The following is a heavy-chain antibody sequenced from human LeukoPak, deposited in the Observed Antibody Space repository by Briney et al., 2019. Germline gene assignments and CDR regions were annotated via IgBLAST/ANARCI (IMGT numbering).Heavy chain of an antibody. J-gene: IGHJ5*02. Sequence: ASVKVSCKASGYTFTSYDINWVRQATGQGLEWMGWMNPNSGNTVYAQKFQGRVTMTRNTSISTAYMELSSLRSEDTAVYYCARIGEPYGDYDSFDPWGQGTLVTVSS. V-gene: IGHV1-8*01. CDR3: ARIGEPYGDYDSFDP. CDR2: MNPNSGNT. D-gene: IGHD4-17*01. CDR1: GYTFTSYD.